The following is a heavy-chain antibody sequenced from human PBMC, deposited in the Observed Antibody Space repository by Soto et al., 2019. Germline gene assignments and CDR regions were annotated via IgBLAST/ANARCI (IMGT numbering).Heavy chain of an antibody. CDR1: GYIFTTYG. J-gene: IGHJ3*02. CDR3: ARATRFDAFDI. CDR2: ISAYNGNT. Sequence: QDQLVQSGGEVKKPGASVMVSCKASGYIFTTYGIGWVRQAPGQGLEWMGWISAYNGNTDYAQKLQDRVTMTTDTSTSTAYLELRSLRSDDTAVYYCARATRFDAFDIWGQGTMVTVSS. V-gene: IGHV1-18*01.